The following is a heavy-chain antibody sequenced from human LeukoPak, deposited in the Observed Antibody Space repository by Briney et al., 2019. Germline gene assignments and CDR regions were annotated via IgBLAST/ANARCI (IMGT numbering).Heavy chain of an antibody. Sequence: ASVKVSCKASGHTFTTYYVHLVRQAPGQGLEWMGVINPSGDGTNYPQRFQGRVTLTRDTSTSTVYMELSSLRSENTAIYYCAKETPNTGWFDPWGQGTLVTVSS. CDR2: INPSGDGT. CDR3: AKETPNTGWFDP. CDR1: GHTFTTYY. V-gene: IGHV1-46*01. D-gene: IGHD1-14*01. J-gene: IGHJ5*02.